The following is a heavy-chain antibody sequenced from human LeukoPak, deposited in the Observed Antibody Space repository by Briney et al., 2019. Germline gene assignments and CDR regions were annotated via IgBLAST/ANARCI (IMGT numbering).Heavy chain of an antibody. CDR1: GFSLSNIRMG. CDR2: IYSDDGN. Sequence: SGPVLVNPTETLTLTCTVSGFSLSNIRMGMSWIRQPPGKALEWLAHIYSDDGNSYSTSLKSRLTISKDTSKSQVVLTMTNMDPVDTATYYCARIVRDGYNTNWYFDLWGRGTPVTVSS. V-gene: IGHV2-26*01. D-gene: IGHD5-24*01. CDR3: ARIVRDGYNTNWYFDL. J-gene: IGHJ2*01.